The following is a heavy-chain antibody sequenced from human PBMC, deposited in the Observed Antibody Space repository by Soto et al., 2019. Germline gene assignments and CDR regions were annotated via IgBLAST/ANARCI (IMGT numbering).Heavy chain of an antibody. CDR2: ISGSGGST. CDR3: AKSPVRGVLWWFDP. J-gene: IGHJ5*02. Sequence: GGSLRLSCAASGFTLSSYAMSWVRQAPGKVLEWVSAISGSGGSTYYADSVKGRFTISRDNSKNTLYLQMNSLRAEDTAVYYCAKSPVRGVLWWFDPWGQGTLVTVSS. V-gene: IGHV3-23*01. CDR1: GFTLSSYA. D-gene: IGHD3-10*01.